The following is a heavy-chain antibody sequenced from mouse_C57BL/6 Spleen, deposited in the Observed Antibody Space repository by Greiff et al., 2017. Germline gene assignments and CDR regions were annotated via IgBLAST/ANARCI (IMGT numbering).Heavy chain of an antibody. D-gene: IGHD1-1*01. CDR3: ARSPSYYGSSLYYFDY. J-gene: IGHJ2*01. Sequence: QVQLQHPGAELVMPGASVKLSCKASGYTFTSYWMHWVKQRPGQGLEWIGEIDPSDSYTNYNQKFKGKSTLTVDTASSTAYMQLSSLTSEDSAVYYCARSPSYYGSSLYYFDYWGQGTTLTVSS. CDR2: IDPSDSYT. V-gene: IGHV1-69*01. CDR1: GYTFTSYW.